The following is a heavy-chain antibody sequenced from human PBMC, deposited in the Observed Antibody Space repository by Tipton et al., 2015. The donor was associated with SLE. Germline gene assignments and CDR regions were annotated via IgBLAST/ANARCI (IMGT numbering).Heavy chain of an antibody. J-gene: IGHJ3*01. Sequence: SLRLSCAASGFTFSSYGMHWVRQAPGKGLEWVAFIRCDGSNKYYADSVKGRFTISRDNSKNTLYLQMNSLRAEDTAVYYCATKKGDSSSSLWGQGTMVTVSS. V-gene: IGHV3-30*02. CDR1: GFTFSSYG. CDR3: ATKKGDSSSSL. CDR2: IRCDGSNK. D-gene: IGHD6-13*01.